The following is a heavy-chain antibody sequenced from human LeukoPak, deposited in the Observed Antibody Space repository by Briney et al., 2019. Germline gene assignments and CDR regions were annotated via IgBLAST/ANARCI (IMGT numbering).Heavy chain of an antibody. J-gene: IGHJ4*02. D-gene: IGHD3-22*01. CDR2: IYTSGST. V-gene: IGHV4-61*02. Sequence: PSQTLSLTCTVSGGSNSSGSYYWRWIRQPAGKGLEWIGRIYTSGSTNYNPSLKSRVTISVDTSTNQFSLKLSSVTAADTAVYYCAREIRQVVVITTGTFDYWGQGTLVTVSS. CDR1: GGSNSSGSYY. CDR3: AREIRQVVVITTGTFDY.